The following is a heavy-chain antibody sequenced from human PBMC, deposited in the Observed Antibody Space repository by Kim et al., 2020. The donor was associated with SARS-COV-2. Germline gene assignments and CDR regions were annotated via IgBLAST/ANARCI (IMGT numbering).Heavy chain of an antibody. V-gene: IGHV3-30*18. CDR2: ISYDGSNK. J-gene: IGHJ6*02. Sequence: GGSLRLSCAASGFTFSSYGMHWVRQAPGKGLEWVAVISYDGSNKYYADSVKGRFTISRDNSKNTLYLQMNSLRAEDTAVYYCAKLPSNSYGYDYYYYGMDVWGQGTTVTVSS. CDR3: AKLPSNSYGYDYYYYGMDV. CDR1: GFTFSSYG. D-gene: IGHD5-18*01.